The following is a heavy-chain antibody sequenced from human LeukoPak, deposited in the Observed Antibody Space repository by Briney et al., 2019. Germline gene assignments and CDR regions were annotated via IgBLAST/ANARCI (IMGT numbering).Heavy chain of an antibody. CDR2: ISYDGSNK. D-gene: IGHD6-19*01. J-gene: IGHJ3*02. Sequence: GRSLRLSCAASGFTFSSYAMHRVRQAPGKGLEWVAVISYDGSNKYYADSVKGRFTISRDNSKNTLYLQMNSLRAEDTAVYYCARDSSGWYHAFDIWGQGTMVTVSS. V-gene: IGHV3-30-3*01. CDR3: ARDSSGWYHAFDI. CDR1: GFTFSSYA.